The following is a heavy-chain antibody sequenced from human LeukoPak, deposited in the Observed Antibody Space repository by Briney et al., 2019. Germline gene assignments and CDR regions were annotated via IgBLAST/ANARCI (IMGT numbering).Heavy chain of an antibody. CDR1: GGTFSSYA. CDR3: ARDSGIAGGLYYFDY. CDR2: IIPIFGTA. V-gene: IGHV1-69*05. Sequence: SMKVSCKASGGTFSSYAISWVRQAPGQGLEWMGGIIPIFGTANYAQKFQGRVTITTDESTSTAYMELSSLRSEDTAVYYCARDSGIAGGLYYFDYWGQGTLVTVSS. J-gene: IGHJ4*02. D-gene: IGHD6-13*01.